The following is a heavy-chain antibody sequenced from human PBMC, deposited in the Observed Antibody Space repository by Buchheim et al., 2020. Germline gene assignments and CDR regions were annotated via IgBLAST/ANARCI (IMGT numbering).Heavy chain of an antibody. V-gene: IGHV3-30*18. CDR1: GFTFSSYA. D-gene: IGHD5-12*01. CDR2: ISCGGSKT. J-gene: IGHJ4*02. Sequence: QVQLLESGGGLVQPGTSLRLSCAASGFTFSSYAMHWVRQAPGRGLEWVAVISCGGSKTYYADSVKGRFTISRDNPSNTLYLQMNNLRAEDTAVYYCAKASSDTNIGNFDYWGQGTL. CDR3: AKASSDTNIGNFDY.